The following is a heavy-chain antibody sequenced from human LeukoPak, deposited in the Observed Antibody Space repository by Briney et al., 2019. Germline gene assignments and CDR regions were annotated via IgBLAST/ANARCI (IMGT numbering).Heavy chain of an antibody. V-gene: IGHV1-69*13. CDR3: ARVVAGYSSSYYFDY. CDR1: GGTFSSYA. Sequence: SVTVSCKASGGTFSSYAISWVRQAPGQGLEWMGGIIPIFGTANYAQKFQGRVTITADESTSTAYMGLSSLRSEDTAVYYCARVVAGYSSSYYFDYWGQGTLVTVSS. J-gene: IGHJ4*02. CDR2: IIPIFGTA. D-gene: IGHD6-6*01.